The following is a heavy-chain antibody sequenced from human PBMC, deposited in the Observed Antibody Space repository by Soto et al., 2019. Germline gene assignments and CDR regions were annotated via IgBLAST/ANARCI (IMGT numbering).Heavy chain of an antibody. CDR2: INPNSGGT. D-gene: IGHD3-22*01. V-gene: IGHV1-2*04. CDR1: GYTFTGYY. Sequence: ASVKVSCKASGYTFTGYYMHWVRQAPGQGLEWMGWINPNSGGTNYAQKFQGWVTMTRDTSISTAYMELSRLRSDDTAVYYCARLTAIGGYDSSGPLDYWGQGTLVTVSS. CDR3: ARLTAIGGYDSSGPLDY. J-gene: IGHJ4*02.